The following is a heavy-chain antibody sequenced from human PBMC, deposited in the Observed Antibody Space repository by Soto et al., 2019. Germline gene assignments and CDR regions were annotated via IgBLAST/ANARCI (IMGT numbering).Heavy chain of an antibody. CDR2: ITNGATT. J-gene: IGHJ4*02. CDR3: AKREENSYDSGKYYFEN. V-gene: IGHV3-23*01. Sequence: GGSLRLSCAASGFTFSFFGMNWVRRTPGKGLEWVSTITNGATTYYADSVKGRFTISRDNSKNTLYLQMNSLRAEDTAVYYCAKREENSYDSGKYYFENWGQGTLVTVSS. CDR1: GFTFSFFG. D-gene: IGHD5-18*01.